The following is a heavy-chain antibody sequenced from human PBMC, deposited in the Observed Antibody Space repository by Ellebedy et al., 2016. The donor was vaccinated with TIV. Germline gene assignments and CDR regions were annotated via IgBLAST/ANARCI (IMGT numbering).Heavy chain of an antibody. J-gene: IGHJ6*02. D-gene: IGHD6-13*01. Sequence: AASVKVSCKASGYTFTSYYMHWVRQAPGQGLEWMGIINPSGGGTTYAQKFQGRVTMTRDTSTSTVYMELSSLRSEDTAVYYCARDFDSSWLYYYYGMDVWGQGTTVTVSS. V-gene: IGHV1-46*01. CDR3: ARDFDSSWLYYYYGMDV. CDR1: GYTFTSYY. CDR2: INPSGGGT.